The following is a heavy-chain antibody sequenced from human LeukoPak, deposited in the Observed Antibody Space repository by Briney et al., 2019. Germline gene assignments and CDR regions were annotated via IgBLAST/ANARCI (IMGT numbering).Heavy chain of an antibody. CDR3: ARHDYDSSGHRRDYYFDY. Sequence: PSETLSLTCTVSGGSITGSTYYWGWIRQPPGKGLEWIVSVIHSGTTYYNPSLRSQVIVSMDTSKKQFSLRLSSVTAADTAVYYCARHDYDSSGHRRDYYFDYWSQGTLVTVSS. D-gene: IGHD3-22*01. J-gene: IGHJ4*02. CDR2: VIHSGTT. CDR1: GGSITGSTYY. V-gene: IGHV4-39*01.